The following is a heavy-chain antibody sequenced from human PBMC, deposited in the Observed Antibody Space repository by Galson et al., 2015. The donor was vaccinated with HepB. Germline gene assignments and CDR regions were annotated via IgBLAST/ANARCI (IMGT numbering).Heavy chain of an antibody. CDR1: GFTFSGSA. CDR3: TRPTCSGGSCYLDY. D-gene: IGHD2-15*01. J-gene: IGHJ4*02. Sequence: SLRLSCAASGFTFSGSAMHWVRLASGKGLEWVGRIRSKANSYATAYAASVKGRFTISRDDSKNTAYLQMNSLKTEDTAVYYCTRPTCSGGSCYLDYWGQGTLVTVSS. V-gene: IGHV3-73*01. CDR2: IRSKANSYAT.